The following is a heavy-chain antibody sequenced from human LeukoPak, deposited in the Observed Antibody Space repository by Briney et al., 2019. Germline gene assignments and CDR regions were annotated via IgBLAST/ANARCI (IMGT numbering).Heavy chain of an antibody. CDR3: TRGYYRVDF. CDR2: ISGGSPVV. J-gene: IGHJ4*02. D-gene: IGHD2-15*01. V-gene: IGHV3-48*01. Sequence: GGSLRLSCAASGFSFSMYSMNWVRQAPGKGLEWVSHISGGSPVVDYADSVKGRFITSRENAKNSLYLQMNSLRAEDTAVYYCTRGYYRVDFWGQGTLVTVSS. CDR1: GFSFSMYS.